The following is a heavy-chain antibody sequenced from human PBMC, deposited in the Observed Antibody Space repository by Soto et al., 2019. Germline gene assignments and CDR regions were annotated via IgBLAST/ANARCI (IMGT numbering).Heavy chain of an antibody. J-gene: IGHJ4*02. CDR2: ISGSGGST. V-gene: IGHV3-23*01. CDR1: GFTFSSYA. CDR3: ATSPYYYDSSGYIPVQPEDTEGPRNDY. D-gene: IGHD3-22*01. Sequence: GGSLRLSCAASGFTFSSYAMSWVRQAPGKGLEWVSAISGSGGSTYYADSVKGRFTISRDNSKNPLYLQMNSLRAEDTAVYYCATSPYYYDSSGYIPVQPEDTEGPRNDYWGQGTLVTVSS.